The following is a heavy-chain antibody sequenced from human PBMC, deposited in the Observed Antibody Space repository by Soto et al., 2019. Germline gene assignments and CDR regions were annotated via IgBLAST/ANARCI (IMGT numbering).Heavy chain of an antibody. J-gene: IGHJ4*02. CDR1: GFTFSSYG. Sequence: QVQLVESGGGVVQPGRSLRLSCAASGFTFSSYGMHWVRQAPGKGLEWVAVISYDGSNKYYADSVKGRLTISRDNSKNTLYLQMNSLRAEDTAVYYCAKDRDGPFDYWGQGTLVTVSS. CDR2: ISYDGSNK. CDR3: AKDRDGPFDY. V-gene: IGHV3-30*18.